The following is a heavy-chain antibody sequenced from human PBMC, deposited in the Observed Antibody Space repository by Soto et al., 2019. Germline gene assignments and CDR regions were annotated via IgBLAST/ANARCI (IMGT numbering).Heavy chain of an antibody. CDR2: ISGRGGST. D-gene: IGHD2-15*01. V-gene: IGHV3-23*01. CDR3: ATDGWIGCCSGGSCYSPFYYNYGMHV. CDR1: GFTFRSYA. Sequence: GGSLRLSCAASGFTFRSYAMSWVRQAPGQGLEWVSAISGRGGSTYYADSVKGRFTISRDNSKNMLYLLMNSLRAEDTAVYYCATDGWIGCCSGGSCYSPFYYNYGMHVWG. J-gene: IGHJ6*02.